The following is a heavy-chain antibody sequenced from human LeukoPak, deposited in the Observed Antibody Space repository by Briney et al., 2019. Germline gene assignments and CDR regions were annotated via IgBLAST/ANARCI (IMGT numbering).Heavy chain of an antibody. J-gene: IGHJ5*01. CDR1: GFTFYDYG. CDR2: ISWNSGNI. D-gene: IGHD6-19*01. V-gene: IGHV3-9*01. CDR3: AKVDGYNSGWYDS. Sequence: PGGSLRLSCAASGFTFYDYGMHWVRQPPGKGLEWVSGISWNSGNIGYADSVKGRFTISRDNAKNSLYLQIDILKPEDTAFYYCAKVDGYNSGWYDSWGQGTLVTVSS.